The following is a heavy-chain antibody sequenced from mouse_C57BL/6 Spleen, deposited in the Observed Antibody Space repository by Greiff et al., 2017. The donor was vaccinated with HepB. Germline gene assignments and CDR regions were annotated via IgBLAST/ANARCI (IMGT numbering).Heavy chain of an antibody. V-gene: IGHV1-50*01. D-gene: IGHD3-3*01. Sequence: QVQLQQPGAELVKPGASVKLSCKASGYTFTSYWMQWVKQRPGQGLEWIGEIDPSDSYTNYNQKFKGKATLTVDTSSSTAYMQLSSLTSEDSAVYYCARRDGGDYYAMDYWGQGTSVTVSS. CDR2: IDPSDSYT. CDR1: GYTFTSYW. CDR3: ARRDGGDYYAMDY. J-gene: IGHJ4*01.